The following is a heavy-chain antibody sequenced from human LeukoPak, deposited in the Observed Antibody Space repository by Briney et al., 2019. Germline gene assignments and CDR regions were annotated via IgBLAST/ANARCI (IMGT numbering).Heavy chain of an antibody. J-gene: IGHJ4*02. V-gene: IGHV3-21*01. CDR3: ARVVSSGFFRPYLGFDY. CDR1: GFTFSSYS. CDR2: ISSSSSYI. Sequence: PGGSLRLSCAASGFTFSSYSMNWVRQAPGKGLEWVSSISSSSSYIYYADSVKGRFTISRDNAKNSLYLQMNSLRAEDTAVYYCARVVSSGFFRPYLGFDYWGQGTLVTVSS. D-gene: IGHD6-19*01.